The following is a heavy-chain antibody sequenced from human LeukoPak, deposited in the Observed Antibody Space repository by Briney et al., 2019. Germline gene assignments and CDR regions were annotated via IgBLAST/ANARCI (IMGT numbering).Heavy chain of an antibody. Sequence: GGSLRLSCAASGFTFSSYSMNWVRQAPGKGLEWVSYISSSSSTIYYADSVKGRFTISRDNAKNSLYLQMNSLRAEDTAVYYWGRQGGGDFGSGYGGGGFDYWGQGTLVTVSS. CDR3: GRQGGGDFGSGYGGGGFDY. CDR2: ISSSSSTI. D-gene: IGHD3-3*01. CDR1: GFTFSSYS. V-gene: IGHV3-48*04. J-gene: IGHJ4*02.